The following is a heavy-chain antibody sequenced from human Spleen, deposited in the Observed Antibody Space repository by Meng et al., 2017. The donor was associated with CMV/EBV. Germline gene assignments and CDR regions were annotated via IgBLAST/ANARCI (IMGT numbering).Heavy chain of an antibody. CDR2: INPNNGGT. CDR1: GYTFTGYY. CDR3: ARTFYHSHEGGNYYSFYGVDV. Sequence: ASVKVSCKASGYTFTGYYMHWVRQAPGQGLEWMGWINPNNGGTTYAQKFQGRVTMTSDTSITTAYIELSRLRSDDTAVYYCARTFYHSHEGGNYYSFYGVDVWGQGTTVTVSS. J-gene: IGHJ6*02. D-gene: IGHD2/OR15-2a*01. V-gene: IGHV1-2*02.